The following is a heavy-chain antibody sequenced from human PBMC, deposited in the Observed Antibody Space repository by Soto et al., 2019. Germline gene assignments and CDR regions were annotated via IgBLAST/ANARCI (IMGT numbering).Heavy chain of an antibody. Sequence: GGSLRLSCAASDFTFSNYIFYWVRQAPGKGLEWVAVISRDGSSKYYAASVKGRFTISRDNSQSTMYLQMNSLRSEDMAVYYCARELLAAAGMDWGQGTLVTVSS. V-gene: IGHV3-30-3*01. CDR2: ISRDGSSK. CDR3: ARELLAAAGMD. D-gene: IGHD6-13*01. J-gene: IGHJ4*02. CDR1: DFTFSNYI.